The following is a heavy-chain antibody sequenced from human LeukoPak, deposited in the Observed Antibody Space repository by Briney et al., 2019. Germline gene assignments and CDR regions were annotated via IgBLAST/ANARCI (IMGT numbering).Heavy chain of an antibody. CDR1: GFTFSSYA. D-gene: IGHD1-1*01. Sequence: GGSLRLSCAASGFTFSSYAMHWVRQAPGKGLEWLAVISYDGSNKYYADSVKGRFTISRDNSKNTLYLQMNSLRAEDTAVYYCARAQYGHNYYFDYWGQGNLVTVSS. J-gene: IGHJ4*02. CDR3: ARAQYGHNYYFDY. CDR2: ISYDGSNK. V-gene: IGHV3-30-3*01.